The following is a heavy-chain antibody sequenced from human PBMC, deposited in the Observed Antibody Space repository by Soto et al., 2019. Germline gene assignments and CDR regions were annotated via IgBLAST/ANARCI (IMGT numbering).Heavy chain of an antibody. J-gene: IGHJ3*02. V-gene: IGHV3-21*01. CDR1: GFTFSSYS. CDR2: ISSSSSYI. CDR3: ARNVYDAGRIPNDAFDI. D-gene: IGHD3-16*01. Sequence: PGGSLRLSCAASGFTFSSYSMNWVRQAPGKGLEWVSSISSSSSYIYYADSVKGRFTISRDNAKNSLYLQMNSLRAEDTAVYYCARNVYDAGRIPNDAFDIWGQGTMVTVSS.